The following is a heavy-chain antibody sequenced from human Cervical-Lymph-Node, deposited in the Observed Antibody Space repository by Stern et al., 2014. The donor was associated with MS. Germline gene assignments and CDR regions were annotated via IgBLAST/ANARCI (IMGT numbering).Heavy chain of an antibody. CDR2: NNRRGST. V-gene: IGHV4-4*02. Sequence: VQLVESGPGLVKPSGTLSLTCAVSGGSISRSNWWSWVRPPPGKGLEGVGENNRRGSTNYNPSLQSRFTISVDKSKNQVYLKLISVTASDTSVYYCASLGGNYWGQGTLVTVSS. D-gene: IGHD1-26*01. CDR3: ASLGGNY. J-gene: IGHJ4*02. CDR1: GGSISRSNW.